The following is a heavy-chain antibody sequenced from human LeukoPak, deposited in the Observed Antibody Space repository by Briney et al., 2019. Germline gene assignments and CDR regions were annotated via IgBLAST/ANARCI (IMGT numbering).Heavy chain of an antibody. CDR2: ISYDGRNK. D-gene: IGHD2-2*01. Sequence: GGSLRLSCAASGFTFSRNGMHWVRQAPGKGLEWVAVISYDGRNKYYADSVKGRFTISRDNSKNTLYLQMNSLRAEDTAVYYCAKDGADIVVVPAAMTYLDTLAYFDYWGQGTLVTVSS. CDR3: AKDGADIVVVPAAMTYLDTLAYFDY. J-gene: IGHJ4*02. V-gene: IGHV3-30*18. CDR1: GFTFSRNG.